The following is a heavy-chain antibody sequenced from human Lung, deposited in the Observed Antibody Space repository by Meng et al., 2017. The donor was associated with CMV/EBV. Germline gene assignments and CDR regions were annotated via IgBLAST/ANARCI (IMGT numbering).Heavy chain of an antibody. J-gene: IGHJ4*02. CDR2: IFYSGST. Sequence: GSLRLXXSVSGASVSSGSHYWSWIRQPPGKGPEYIGYIFYSGSTRYNSSLKSRVTMSVNTSKNQFSLKLTSVTAADTAVYYCARNFYSVVYMTTVNSFDYWGQGALVTVSS. CDR3: ARNFYSVVYMTTVNSFDY. V-gene: IGHV4-61*01. CDR1: GASVSSGSHY. D-gene: IGHD4-11*01.